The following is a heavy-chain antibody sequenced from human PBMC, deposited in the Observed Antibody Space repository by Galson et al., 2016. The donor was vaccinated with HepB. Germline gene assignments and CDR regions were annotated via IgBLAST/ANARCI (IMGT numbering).Heavy chain of an antibody. CDR2: INPNSGVT. CDR1: GYTFTDYY. Sequence: SVKVSCKASGYTFTDYYLHWVRQAPGQGLEWMGWINPNSGVTNHAQNFQGRISMTRDTSISTAYMEVSRLRFDDTAVYYCARDYGYTYGFPYYMDVWGKGTTVTVSS. D-gene: IGHD5-18*01. CDR3: ARDYGYTYGFPYYMDV. V-gene: IGHV1-2*02. J-gene: IGHJ6*03.